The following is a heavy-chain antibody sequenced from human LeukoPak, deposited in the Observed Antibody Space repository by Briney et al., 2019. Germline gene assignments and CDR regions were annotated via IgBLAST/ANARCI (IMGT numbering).Heavy chain of an antibody. CDR2: IYYSGST. V-gene: IGHV4-59*01. J-gene: IGHJ4*02. CDR1: GGSISSYY. CDR3: ARDPHPYYFDY. Sequence: PSETLSLXCTVSGGSISSYYWSWIRQPPGKGLEWIGYIYYSGSTSYNPSLKSRVTISVDTSKNQFSLKLSSVTAADTAVYYCARDPHPYYFDYWGQGTLVTVSS.